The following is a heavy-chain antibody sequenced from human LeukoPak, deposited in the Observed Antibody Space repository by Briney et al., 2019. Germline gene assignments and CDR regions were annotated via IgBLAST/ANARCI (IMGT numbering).Heavy chain of an antibody. Sequence: GGSLRLSCAASGLTFSSYWMSWVRQAPGKGLEWVANIKQDGSEKYYVDSVKGRFTISRDNAKNSLYLQMNSLRAEDTAVYYCAKGDSGSYSEYHFDYWGQGTLVTVSS. D-gene: IGHD1-26*01. CDR2: IKQDGSEK. CDR1: GLTFSSYW. J-gene: IGHJ4*02. CDR3: AKGDSGSYSEYHFDY. V-gene: IGHV3-7*03.